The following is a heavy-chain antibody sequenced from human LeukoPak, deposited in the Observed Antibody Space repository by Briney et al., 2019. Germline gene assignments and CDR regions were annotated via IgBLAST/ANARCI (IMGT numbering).Heavy chain of an antibody. CDR1: GYTLTCYY. CDR3: ARVGPAAIGDY. V-gene: IGHV1-2*02. J-gene: IGHJ4*02. CDR2: IKLNSGGR. Sequence: ASVTDTFMASGYTLTCYYMHWVRPAPGRGLAWRGWIKLNSGGRKYAQKCEARRTMTRDTNTSTTYIELSKRRCDEAAADYCARVGPAAIGDYWGQGKLVTVSS. D-gene: IGHD2-2*02.